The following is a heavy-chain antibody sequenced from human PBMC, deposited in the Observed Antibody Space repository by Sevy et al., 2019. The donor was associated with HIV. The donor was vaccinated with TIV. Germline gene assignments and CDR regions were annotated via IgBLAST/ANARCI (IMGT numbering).Heavy chain of an antibody. D-gene: IGHD6-13*01. CDR3: ASQIAAAGNYYYYYGMDV. V-gene: IGHV1-69*13. CDR1: GGTFSSYA. J-gene: IGHJ6*02. CDR2: IIPIFGTA. Sequence: ASVKVSCKASGGTFSSYAISWVRQAPGQGLEWMGGIIPIFGTANYAQKFQGRVTITADESTCTAYMELSSLRSEDTAVYYCASQIAAAGNYYYYYGMDVWGQGTTVTVSS.